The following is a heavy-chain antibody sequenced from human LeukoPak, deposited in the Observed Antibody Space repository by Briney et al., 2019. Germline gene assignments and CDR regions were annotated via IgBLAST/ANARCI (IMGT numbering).Heavy chain of an antibody. V-gene: IGHV1-18*01. CDR1: GCTFTSYG. CDR2: ISAYNGNT. CDR3: ARGATYYYDSSGYYLDY. J-gene: IGHJ4*02. D-gene: IGHD3-22*01. Sequence: GASVKVSCKASGCTFTSYGISWVRQAPGQGLEWMGWISAYNGNTNYAQKLQGRVTMTTDTSTSTAYMELRSLRSDDTAVYYCARGATYYYDSSGYYLDYWGQGTLVTVSS.